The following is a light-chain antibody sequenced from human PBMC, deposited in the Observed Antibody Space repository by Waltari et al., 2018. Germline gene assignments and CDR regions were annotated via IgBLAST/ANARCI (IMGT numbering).Light chain of an antibody. Sequence: EILLTQSPATLPSSPGERATLSCRASQSVSNYLAWYQQKPGQAPRLLISDASNRATGIPARFSGSGSGTDFTLTISSLEPEDFAVYYCQHRRNWQGTFGPGTKVDI. J-gene: IGKJ3*01. CDR1: QSVSNY. CDR2: DAS. CDR3: QHRRNWQGT. V-gene: IGKV3-11*01.